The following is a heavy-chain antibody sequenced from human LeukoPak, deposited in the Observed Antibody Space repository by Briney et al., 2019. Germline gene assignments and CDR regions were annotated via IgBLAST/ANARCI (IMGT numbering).Heavy chain of an antibody. J-gene: IGHJ6*03. Sequence: TPETLSLTCTVSGGSISSYYWSWIRQPPAKGLEWIGYIYYSGSTNYNPSLKSRVTISVDTSKSQFSLKLSSVTAADTAVYYCAGYGSGSYYTGYYYYYMDVWGKGTTVTVSS. V-gene: IGHV4-59*01. CDR1: GGSISSYY. D-gene: IGHD3-10*01. CDR3: AGYGSGSYYTGYYYYYMDV. CDR2: IYYSGST.